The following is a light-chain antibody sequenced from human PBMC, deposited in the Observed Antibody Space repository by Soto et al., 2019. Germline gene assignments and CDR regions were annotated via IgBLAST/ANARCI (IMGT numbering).Light chain of an antibody. CDR2: GAS. J-gene: IGKJ4*01. CDR3: QHYRRELLP. V-gene: IGKV3-20*01. Sequence: ELVGTQSPGNQYLSHGERATISCRASQRISVSNLAWYQQRPGQAPSLLSDGASKRTSCVPDRFSGSGSGTDCTLTSNRLAPEDFAVYYCQHYRRELLPFGGGTKLDIK. CDR1: QRISVSN.